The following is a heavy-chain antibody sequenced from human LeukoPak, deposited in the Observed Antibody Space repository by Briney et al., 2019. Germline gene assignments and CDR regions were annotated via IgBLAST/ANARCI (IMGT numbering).Heavy chain of an antibody. CDR1: GYTLSDYY. D-gene: IGHD4-17*01. CDR2: IRPNNGGT. Sequence: ASVKVSYKAFGYTLSDYYIQWLRQAPGQGLEWVGWIRPNNGGTHSAQKFQGRVSMTKDASINAAYMELNSLTSDDTAVYFCVRLLEGDYHYDYWGQGTLVIVSS. J-gene: IGHJ4*02. CDR3: VRLLEGDYHYDY. V-gene: IGHV1-2*02.